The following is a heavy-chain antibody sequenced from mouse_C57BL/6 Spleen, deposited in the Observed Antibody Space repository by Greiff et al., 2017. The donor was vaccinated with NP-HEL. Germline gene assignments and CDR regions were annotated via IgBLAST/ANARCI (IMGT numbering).Heavy chain of an antibody. CDR2: IYPGDGDT. D-gene: IGHD2-4*01. Sequence: VMLVESGAELVKPGASVKISCKASGYAFSSYWMNWVKQRPGKGLEWIGQIYPGDGDTNYNGKFKGKATLTADKSSSTAYMQLSSLTSEDSAVYFCARYGDDYVSYAMDYWGQGTSVTVSS. J-gene: IGHJ4*01. V-gene: IGHV1-80*01. CDR1: GYAFSSYW. CDR3: ARYGDDYVSYAMDY.